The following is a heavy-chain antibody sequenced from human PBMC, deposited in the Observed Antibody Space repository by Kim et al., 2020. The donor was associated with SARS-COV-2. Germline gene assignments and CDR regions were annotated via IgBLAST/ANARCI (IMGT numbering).Heavy chain of an antibody. CDR2: ISGSGGST. V-gene: IGHV3-23*01. CDR1: GFTFTSYA. J-gene: IGHJ4*02. Sequence: GGSLRLSCAASGFTFTSYAMSWVRQAPGKGLEWVSAISGSGGSTYYADSVKGRFTISRDNSKNTLYLQMNSLRAEDTAVYYCAKSPTIVLMVYALRWGQGTLVTVSS. D-gene: IGHD2-8*01. CDR3: AKSPTIVLMVYALR.